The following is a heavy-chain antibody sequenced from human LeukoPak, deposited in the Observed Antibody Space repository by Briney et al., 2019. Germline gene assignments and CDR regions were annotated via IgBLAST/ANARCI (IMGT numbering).Heavy chain of an antibody. J-gene: IGHJ5*02. CDR2: IGTAGDT. Sequence: GGSLRLSCAASGFTFSSYDMHWVRQATGKGLEWVSAIGTAGDTYYPGSVKGRFTISRENAKNSLYLQMNSLRAGDTAVYYCANSIFGVVITLENWFDPWGQGTLVTVSS. D-gene: IGHD3-3*01. V-gene: IGHV3-13*01. CDR3: ANSIFGVVITLENWFDP. CDR1: GFTFSSYD.